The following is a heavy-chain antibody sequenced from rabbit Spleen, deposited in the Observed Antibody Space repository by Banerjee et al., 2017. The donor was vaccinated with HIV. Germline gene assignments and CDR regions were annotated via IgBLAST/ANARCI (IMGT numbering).Heavy chain of an antibody. Sequence: QSLEESGGDLVKPEGSLTLTCTASGFSFSNNYYMCWVRQAPGKGLEWIACIYADSTDSTVYASWAKGRFTISKTSSTTVTLEMTSLTAADTATYFCARGSAAMTLVITGYYLNLWGPGTLVTVS. CDR1: GFSFSNNYY. CDR3: ARGSAAMTLVITGYYLNL. CDR2: IYADSTDST. V-gene: IGHV1S40*01. D-gene: IGHD2-1*01. J-gene: IGHJ4*01.